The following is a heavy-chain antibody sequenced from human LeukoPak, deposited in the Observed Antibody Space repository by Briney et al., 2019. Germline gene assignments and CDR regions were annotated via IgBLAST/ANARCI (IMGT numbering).Heavy chain of an antibody. V-gene: IGHV4-34*01. D-gene: IGHD3-22*01. CDR1: GESFSGYY. Sequence: SETLSLTCAVYGESFSGYYWSWIRQPPGKGLEWIGEINHSGSTNYNPSLKSRVTISVDTSKNQFSLKLSSVTAADTAVYYCARKYAYYDSSGYYYPTFDYWGQGTLVTVSS. J-gene: IGHJ4*02. CDR2: INHSGST. CDR3: ARKYAYYDSSGYYYPTFDY.